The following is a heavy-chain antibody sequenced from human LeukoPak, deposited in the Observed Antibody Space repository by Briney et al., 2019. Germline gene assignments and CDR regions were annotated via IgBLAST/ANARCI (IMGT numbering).Heavy chain of an antibody. Sequence: PSETLSLTCTVSGGSISSGSYYWSWIRQPAGKGLEWIGRIYTSGSTNYNPSLKSRVTISVDTSKNQFSLKLSSVTAADTAVYYCARLEWELLSGSHAFDIWGQGTMVTVSS. V-gene: IGHV4-61*02. CDR1: GGSISSGSYY. CDR2: IYTSGST. D-gene: IGHD1-26*01. CDR3: ARLEWELLSGSHAFDI. J-gene: IGHJ3*02.